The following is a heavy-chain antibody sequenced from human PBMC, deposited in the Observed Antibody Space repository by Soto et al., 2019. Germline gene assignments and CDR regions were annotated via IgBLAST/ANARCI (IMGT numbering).Heavy chain of an antibody. J-gene: IGHJ4*02. CDR3: ARDRAGYYSHFVY. CDR1: RGTFTNYA. V-gene: IGHV1-69*01. Sequence: QVYLVQSGAEVKKPGSSVKVSCKALRGTFTNYAFSWVRQAPGQGLEWMGGMMRFFGSGNYAQKFEGRINITADESTSSVYLELTSLRSEDTAVYYCARDRAGYYSHFVYWGQGTLVTLSS. CDR2: MMRFFGSG. D-gene: IGHD3-22*01.